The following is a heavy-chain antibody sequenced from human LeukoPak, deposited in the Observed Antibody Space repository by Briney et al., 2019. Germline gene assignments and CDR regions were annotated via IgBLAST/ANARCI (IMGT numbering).Heavy chain of an antibody. CDR3: ARSFRSNGYYYYYGMDV. D-gene: IGHD6-19*01. CDR2: ISYSGSP. V-gene: IGHV4-59*01. J-gene: IGHJ6*02. Sequence: MSSETLSLTCTVSGGSISSYYWSWIRQPPGKGLEWIGYISYSGSPNYNPSLESRVTTSVDTSKNQFSLKLSSVTAADTAVYYCARSFRSNGYYYYYGMDVWGQGTTVTVSS. CDR1: GGSISSYY.